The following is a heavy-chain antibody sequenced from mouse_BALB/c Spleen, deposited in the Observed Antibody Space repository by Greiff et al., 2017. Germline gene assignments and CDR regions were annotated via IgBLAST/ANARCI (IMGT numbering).Heavy chain of an antibody. CDR1: GFTFSNYW. Sequence: EVHLVESGGGLVQPGGSMKLSCVASGFTFSNYWMNWVRQSPEKGLEWVAEIRLKSNNYATHYAESVKGRFTISRDDSKSSVYLQMNNLRAEDTGIYYCTNYRYDGFAYWGQGTLVTVSA. CDR3: TNYRYDGFAY. D-gene: IGHD2-14*01. J-gene: IGHJ3*01. V-gene: IGHV6-6*02. CDR2: IRLKSNNYAT.